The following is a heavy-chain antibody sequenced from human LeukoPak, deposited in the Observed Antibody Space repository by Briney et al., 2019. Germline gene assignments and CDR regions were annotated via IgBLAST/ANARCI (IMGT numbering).Heavy chain of an antibody. Sequence: ASVKVSCKASGYTFTGYYMHWVRQAPGQGLEWMGWISAYNGNTNYAQKLQGRVTMTTDTSTSTAYMELRSLRSDDTAVYYCASRARYGSGSLHYYYYYMDVRGKGTTVTVSS. CDR2: ISAYNGNT. V-gene: IGHV1-18*04. CDR3: ASRARYGSGSLHYYYYYMDV. D-gene: IGHD3-10*01. J-gene: IGHJ6*03. CDR1: GYTFTGYY.